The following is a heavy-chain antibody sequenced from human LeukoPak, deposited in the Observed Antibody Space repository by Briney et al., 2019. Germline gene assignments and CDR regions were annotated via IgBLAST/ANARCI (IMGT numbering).Heavy chain of an antibody. J-gene: IGHJ4*02. CDR1: GFPFSTFY. CDR2: LYPAGVT. Sequence: GGSLRLSCAASGFPFSTFYMSWVRQAPGKGLEWVSVLYPAGVTYYSDSVQGRFTISRDNSKNTLYLQMNSLRAEDTAVYYCARRAGAYSHPYDYWGQGTLVTVSS. D-gene: IGHD4/OR15-4a*01. V-gene: IGHV3-66*04. CDR3: ARRAGAYSHPYDY.